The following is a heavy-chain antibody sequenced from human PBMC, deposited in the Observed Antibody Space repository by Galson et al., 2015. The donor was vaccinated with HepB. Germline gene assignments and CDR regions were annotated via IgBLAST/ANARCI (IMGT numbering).Heavy chain of an antibody. Sequence: PALVKPTQTLTLACTFSGFSLSTSGMCVSWIRQPPGKALEWLARIDWDDDKRYSPSLKSRLTITKDTSKNQVVLTMTNMDPVDTATYYCVRGYYVNLFDYWGQGTLVTVSS. V-gene: IGHV2-5*08. CDR2: IDWDDDK. J-gene: IGHJ4*02. D-gene: IGHD2-15*01. CDR1: GFSLSTSGMC. CDR3: VRGYYVNLFDY.